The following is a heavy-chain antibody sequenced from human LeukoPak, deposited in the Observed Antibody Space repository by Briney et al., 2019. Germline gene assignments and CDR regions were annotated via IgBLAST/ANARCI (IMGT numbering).Heavy chain of an antibody. CDR3: ARDFTRNSYAVAEFFHP. CDR1: GGSISGYY. D-gene: IGHD5-18*01. CDR2: IYANGGT. Sequence: SETLSLTCTVSGGSISGYYWNWIRQSAGKGLEWIGRIYANGGTNYNPSLRSRVSMSVDTSKNQFSLKLTSLTAADTAIYYCARDFTRNSYAVAEFFHPWGQGTLVSVSS. V-gene: IGHV4-4*07. J-gene: IGHJ1*01.